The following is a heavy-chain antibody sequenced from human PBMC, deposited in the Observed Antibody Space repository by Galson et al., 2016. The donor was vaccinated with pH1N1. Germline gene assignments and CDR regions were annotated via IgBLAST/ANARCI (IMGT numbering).Heavy chain of an antibody. V-gene: IGHV5-51*03. J-gene: IGHJ4*02. CDR3: ARPQSLATPAFFFDS. D-gene: IGHD6-13*01. CDR2: IYPGDSDA. Sequence: QSGAEVKKPGESLKISCRASGYTFTNYWIGWVRQVPGKGLEWMAIIYPGDSDARYSPSFQGRVTISADKSISTAYLHWSSLKASDTAIYYCARPQSLATPAFFFDSWGRGTLVTVSS. CDR1: GYTFTNYW.